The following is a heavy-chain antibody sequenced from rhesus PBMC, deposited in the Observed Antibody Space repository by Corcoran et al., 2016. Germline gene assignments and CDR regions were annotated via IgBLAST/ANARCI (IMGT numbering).Heavy chain of an antibody. CDR2: INGNSGST. CDR1: GASISSYW. J-gene: IGHJ6*01. D-gene: IGHD5-42*01. V-gene: IGHV4-80*01. Sequence: QVQLQESGPGLVKPSETLSRTCAVSGASISSYWWSWTRQPPGTGLEWIGGINGNSGSTYYNPSLKSRVTISKDASKNQFSLKLSSVTAADTAVYYCARDPGIRGNYGLDSWGQGVVVTVSS. CDR3: ARDPGIRGNYGLDS.